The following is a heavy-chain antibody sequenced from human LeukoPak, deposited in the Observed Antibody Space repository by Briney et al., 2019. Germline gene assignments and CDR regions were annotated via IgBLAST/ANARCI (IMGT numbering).Heavy chain of an antibody. Sequence: PGGSLRLSCAASGFAVTTNYINWVRQAPGKGPEWVSIMYPNGRTHYRDSVKGRFTISRHNSKNTLYLQMNSLGAEVTGVYYCVRRQAFDLWGRGAMVTVSS. V-gene: IGHV3-53*01. CDR1: GFAVTTNY. D-gene: IGHD6-25*01. J-gene: IGHJ3*01. CDR2: MYPNGRT. CDR3: VRRQAFDL.